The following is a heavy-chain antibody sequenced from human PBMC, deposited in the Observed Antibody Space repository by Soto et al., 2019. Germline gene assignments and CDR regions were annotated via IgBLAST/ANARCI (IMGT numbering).Heavy chain of an antibody. D-gene: IGHD3-3*01. V-gene: IGHV1-8*01. J-gene: IGHJ6*01. CDR3: ARRRTSFSFIFLSRYYDSCSMDV. CDR2: MNPNSGNT. CDR1: AYTFTSYD. Sequence: ASVKVSCKASAYTFTSYDFNWVRQATGQGLEWMGWMNPNSGNTGYAQKFQGRVTMTRNTSISTAYMELSSLRSEDTAVYYCARRRTSFSFIFLSRYYDSCSMDV.